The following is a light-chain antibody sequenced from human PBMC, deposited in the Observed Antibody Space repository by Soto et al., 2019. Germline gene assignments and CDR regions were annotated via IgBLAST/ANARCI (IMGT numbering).Light chain of an antibody. Sequence: DVQMTQSPSSLSASVGDIVTITCRASQTINSYLNWYQQKPGKAPKLLIYAASSLKSGVPSRFSGSGSGTDFTLTISNLQPEDFATYYCQQSYSTFKTF. CDR3: QQSYSTFKT. J-gene: IGKJ1*01. V-gene: IGKV1-39*01. CDR1: QTINSY. CDR2: AAS.